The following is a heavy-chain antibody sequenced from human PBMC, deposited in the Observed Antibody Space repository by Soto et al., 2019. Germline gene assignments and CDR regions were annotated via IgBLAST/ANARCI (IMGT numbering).Heavy chain of an antibody. CDR3: AKGYWGSTHWSPADH. V-gene: IGHV3-23*01. CDR1: GFIFSNYG. J-gene: IGHJ4*01. CDR2: IRGSGDDT. D-gene: IGHD1-1*01. Sequence: EVHLLESGGGLVEPGGSLRLSCAASGFIFSNYGMSWVRQAPGKGLEWVSAIRGSGDDTYYADSVRGRFTISRDNSNSTLYMEMNSLRVEETAVYLCAKGYWGSTHWSPADHWGQGTLVTVSS.